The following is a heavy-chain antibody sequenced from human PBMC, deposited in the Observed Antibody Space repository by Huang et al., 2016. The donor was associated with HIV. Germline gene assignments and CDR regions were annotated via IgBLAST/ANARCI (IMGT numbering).Heavy chain of an antibody. V-gene: IGHV1-69*01. D-gene: IGHD3-22*01. Sequence: QVQLVQSGAEVKKPGSSVKVSCKASGGSFRNFAIGWVRPAPGQGLAWRGGSIPTLGTAKYAQKVQGRVTIIADESTSTAYMELSSLRSEDTAVYYCATVDYYDTSGPQRGYFDNWGQGTLVTVSS. J-gene: IGHJ4*02. CDR1: GGSFRNFA. CDR3: ATVDYYDTSGPQRGYFDN. CDR2: SIPTLGTA.